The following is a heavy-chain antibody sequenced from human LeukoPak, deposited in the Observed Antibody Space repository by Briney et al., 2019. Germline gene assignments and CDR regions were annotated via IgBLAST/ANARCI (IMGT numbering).Heavy chain of an antibody. J-gene: IGHJ4*02. D-gene: IGHD6-19*01. V-gene: IGHV3-23*01. CDR1: GFTFSSYA. CDR3: AKVPPVRYSSGWGGDY. CDR2: ISGSGGST. Sequence: PGGSLRLSCAASGFTFSSYAMSWVRQAPGKGLEWVSAISGSGGSTYYADSVKGRFTISRDNSKNTLYLQMNSLRAEDTAVYYCAKVPPVRYSSGWGGDYWGQGTLVTVSS.